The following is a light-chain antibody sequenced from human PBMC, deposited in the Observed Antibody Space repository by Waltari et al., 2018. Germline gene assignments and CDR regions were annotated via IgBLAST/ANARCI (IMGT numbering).Light chain of an antibody. CDR2: EGS. CDR1: SSDVGSYNL. J-gene: IGLJ2*01. V-gene: IGLV2-23*03. Sequence: QSALTQPASVSGSPGQSITISCTGTSSDVGSYNLVSWYQQHPGKAPKLMIYEGSKRPSGVSNRCSGSKSGNTASLRISGLQAEYEADYYCCSYAGSSTFEVFGGGTKLTVL. CDR3: CSYAGSSTFEV.